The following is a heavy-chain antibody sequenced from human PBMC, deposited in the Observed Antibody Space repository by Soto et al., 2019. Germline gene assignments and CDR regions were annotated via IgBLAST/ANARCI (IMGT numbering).Heavy chain of an antibody. CDR1: GFTFSSYD. D-gene: IGHD4-17*01. V-gene: IGHV3-13*01. CDR2: IGTAGDT. J-gene: IGHJ6*03. Sequence: GGSLRLSCAASGFTFSSYDMHWVRQATGKGLEWVSAIGTAGDTYYPGSVKGRFTISRENAKNSLYLQMNSLRAGDTAVYYCARGAYGDYPYYYYYYMDVWGKGTTVTVSS. CDR3: ARGAYGDYPYYYYYYMDV.